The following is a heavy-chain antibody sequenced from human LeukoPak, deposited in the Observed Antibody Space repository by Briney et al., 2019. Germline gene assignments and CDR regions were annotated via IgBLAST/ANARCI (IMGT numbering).Heavy chain of an antibody. D-gene: IGHD3-10*01. J-gene: IGHJ4*02. Sequence: GGSLRLSCAASGFTFSSYSMNWVRQAPGKGLEWVSSISSSSSYIYYADSVKGRFTISRDNSKNTLYLQMNSLRAEDTAVYYCAKDKSPHITMVRGVISYWGQGTLVTVSS. CDR3: AKDKSPHITMVRGVISY. CDR1: GFTFSSYS. V-gene: IGHV3-21*04. CDR2: ISSSSSYI.